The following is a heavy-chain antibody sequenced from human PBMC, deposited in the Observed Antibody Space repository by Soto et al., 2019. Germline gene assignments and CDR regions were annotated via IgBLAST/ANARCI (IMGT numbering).Heavy chain of an antibody. CDR3: AIGGGQIYYKGLDV. CDR1: GLFFSDYY. D-gene: IGHD3-10*01. J-gene: IGHJ6*02. V-gene: IGHV3-11*01. CDR2: ISGTGDTK. Sequence: GGSLRLSCAASGLFFSDYYLSWIRQAPGKALECVAYISGTGDTKYYADSVTGRFTISRDNPKNSLYLQMNSLRPEDAAVYYCAIGGGQIYYKGLDVWGQGXTVT.